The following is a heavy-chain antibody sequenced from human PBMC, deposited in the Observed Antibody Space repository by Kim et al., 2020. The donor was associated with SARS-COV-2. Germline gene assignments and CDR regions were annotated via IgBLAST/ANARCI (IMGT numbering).Heavy chain of an antibody. CDR2: IVNDGSRE. CDR3: VRDTATLDNGFDY. D-gene: IGHD1-1*01. Sequence: GGYLRLSCAASGFTFSSYGMHWVRQAPGKGLEWLAVIVNDGSRESQADSVKGRFTISRDNSKNTLYLQMNSLRAEDTALYYCVRDTATLDNGFDYWGQGILVIVSS. V-gene: IGHV3-33*01. J-gene: IGHJ4*02. CDR1: GFTFSSYG.